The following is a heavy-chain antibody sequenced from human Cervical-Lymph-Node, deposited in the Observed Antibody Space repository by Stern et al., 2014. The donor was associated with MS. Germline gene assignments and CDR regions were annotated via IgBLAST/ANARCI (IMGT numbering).Heavy chain of an antibody. D-gene: IGHD3/OR15-3a*01. CDR2: TFFSGRT. V-gene: IGHV4-59*01. Sequence: VQLVQSGPGLVKPSETLSLTCAVSGGSISTSYWNWIRQRPGKGLELIGYTFFSGRTNYKSSLKSRVSISVDTSKNQFSLKLSSVTAADTAMYYCARGLDLYYFDSWGQGSLVTVSS. J-gene: IGHJ4*02. CDR3: ARGLDLYYFDS. CDR1: GGSISTSY.